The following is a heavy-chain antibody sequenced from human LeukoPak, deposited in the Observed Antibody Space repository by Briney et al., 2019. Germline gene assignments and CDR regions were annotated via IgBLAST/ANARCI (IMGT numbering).Heavy chain of an antibody. CDR1: GYTFTSYD. J-gene: IGHJ4*02. D-gene: IGHD2-2*01. Sequence: ASVKVSCKASGYTFTSYDINWVRQATGQGLEWMGWINPNSGGTNYAQKFQGRVTMTRDTSISTAYMELGRLRSDDTAVYYCARSFIVVVPAAMDYWGQGTLVTVSS. CDR2: INPNSGGT. V-gene: IGHV1-2*02. CDR3: ARSFIVVVPAAMDY.